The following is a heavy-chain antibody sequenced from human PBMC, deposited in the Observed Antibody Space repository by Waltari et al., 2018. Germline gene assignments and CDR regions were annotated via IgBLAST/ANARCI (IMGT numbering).Heavy chain of an antibody. D-gene: IGHD3-3*01. CDR1: GFPFNNYW. CDR2: RKEDGSDK. V-gene: IGHV3-7*01. J-gene: IGHJ4*02. CDR3: ARDAMRDGDFDY. Sequence: EVQLVESGGGLVQPGGSLRLSCAASGFPFNNYWMSWVRQAQGKGLEWVANRKEDGSDKHYVESVKGRFTISRDNAKNSLYLQMNSLRAEDTAVYYCARDAMRDGDFDYWGQGALVTVSS.